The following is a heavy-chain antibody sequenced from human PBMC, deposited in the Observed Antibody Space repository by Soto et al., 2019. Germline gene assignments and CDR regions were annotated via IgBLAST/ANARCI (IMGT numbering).Heavy chain of an antibody. CDR1: GFTFSSYG. Sequence: GGSLRLSCAASGFTFSSYGMHWVRQAPGKGLEWVAVIWYDGSNKYYADSVKGRFTISRDNSKNTLYLQMNSLRTEDTAVYYCARDLEQQHGIDYWGQGTLVTVSS. D-gene: IGHD6-13*01. J-gene: IGHJ4*02. CDR3: ARDLEQQHGIDY. V-gene: IGHV3-33*01. CDR2: IWYDGSNK.